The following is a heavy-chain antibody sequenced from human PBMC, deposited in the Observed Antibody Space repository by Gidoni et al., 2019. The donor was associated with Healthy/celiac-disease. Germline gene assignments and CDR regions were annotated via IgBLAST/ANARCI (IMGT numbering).Heavy chain of an antibody. J-gene: IGHJ6*02. D-gene: IGHD2-15*01. V-gene: IGHV1-69*01. CDR1: GATSSSYA. CDR2: IIPIFGTA. Sequence: QVQLVQSGAEVKKPGSSVKVSCKASGATSSSYAISWVRQAPGQGLEWMGGIIPIFGTANYAQKFQGRVTITADESTSTAYMELSSLRSEDTAVYYCAREKEGVVTKWLPYGMDVWGQGTTVTVSS. CDR3: AREKEGVVTKWLPYGMDV.